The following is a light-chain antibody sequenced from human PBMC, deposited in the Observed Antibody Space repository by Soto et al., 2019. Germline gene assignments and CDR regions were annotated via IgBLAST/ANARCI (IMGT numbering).Light chain of an antibody. Sequence: EIVMTQSPATLSVSPGERATLSCRASQSVSSNLAWYQQKPGQAPRLLIYGASTRATGIQARFSGSGSGTEFTITISSLQSEDFAVYYCQQYNNWPPWTFGQGTKVEIK. CDR2: GAS. CDR3: QQYNNWPPWT. J-gene: IGKJ1*01. CDR1: QSVSSN. V-gene: IGKV3-15*01.